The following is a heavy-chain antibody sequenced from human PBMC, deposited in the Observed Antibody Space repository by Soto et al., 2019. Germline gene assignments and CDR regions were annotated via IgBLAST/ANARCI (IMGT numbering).Heavy chain of an antibody. J-gene: IGHJ5*02. CDR2: IYYSGST. Sequence: SETLSLTCTVSGGSISSYYWSWIRQPPGKGLEWIGYIYYSGSTNYNPSLKSRVTISVDTSKNQFSLKLSSVTAADTAVYYCAREPIPIDPWGQGTLVTVSS. V-gene: IGHV4-59*01. CDR1: GGSISSYY. D-gene: IGHD2-21*01. CDR3: AREPIPIDP.